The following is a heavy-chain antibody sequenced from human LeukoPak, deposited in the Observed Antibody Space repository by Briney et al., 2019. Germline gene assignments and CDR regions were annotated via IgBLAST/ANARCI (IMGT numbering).Heavy chain of an antibody. CDR2: INHSGST. Sequence: SETLSLTCAVYGGSFSGYYWSWIRQPPGKGLEWIGEINHSGSTNYNPSLKSRVTISVDTPKNQFSLKLSSVTAADTAVYYCARAYGDYRYYYYYMDVWGKGTTVTVSS. J-gene: IGHJ6*03. D-gene: IGHD4-17*01. V-gene: IGHV4-34*01. CDR1: GGSFSGYY. CDR3: ARAYGDYRYYYYYMDV.